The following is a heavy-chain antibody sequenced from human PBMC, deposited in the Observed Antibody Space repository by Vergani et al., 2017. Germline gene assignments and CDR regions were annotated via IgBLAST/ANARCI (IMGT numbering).Heavy chain of an antibody. Sequence: EVQLLESGGGLVQPGGSLRLSCAASGFTFSSYAMSWVRQAPGKGLEWVSAISGSGGSKYYADSVKGRFTISRDNSKNTLYLQMNSLRAEETAVYYCAKDGNNWKEVDYWGQGTLVTVSS. D-gene: IGHD1-20*01. CDR3: AKDGNNWKEVDY. V-gene: IGHV3-23*01. CDR2: ISGSGGSK. CDR1: GFTFSSYA. J-gene: IGHJ4*02.